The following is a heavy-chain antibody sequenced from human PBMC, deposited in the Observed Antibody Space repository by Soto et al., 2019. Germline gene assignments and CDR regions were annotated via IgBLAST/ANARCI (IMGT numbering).Heavy chain of an antibody. J-gene: IGHJ5*02. CDR1: GGSFSGYY. V-gene: IGHV4-34*01. CDR3: ARRAKDYVWGSYRYSWFDP. D-gene: IGHD3-16*02. CDR2: NNHSGST. Sequence: QVQLQQWGAGLLKPSETLSLTCAVYGGSFSGYYWSWIRQPPGKGLEWIGENNHSGSTNYNPSLKCRFTISVDASKNQFSLKLSSVTAADTAVYYCARRAKDYVWGSYRYSWFDPWGQGTLVTVSS.